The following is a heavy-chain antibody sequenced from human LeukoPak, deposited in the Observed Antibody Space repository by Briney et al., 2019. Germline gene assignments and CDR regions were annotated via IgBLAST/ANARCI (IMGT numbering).Heavy chain of an antibody. Sequence: GGSLRLSCAVSGFSLSNYAMSWVRQAPGKGLAWVSYINSDGSSTSYADSVKGRFTISRDNAKNTLYLEMNSLRAEDTAVYYCARGGSPFDHWGQGTLVTVSS. CDR2: INSDGSST. J-gene: IGHJ4*02. CDR1: GFSLSNYA. V-gene: IGHV3-74*01. CDR3: ARGGSPFDH. D-gene: IGHD6-6*01.